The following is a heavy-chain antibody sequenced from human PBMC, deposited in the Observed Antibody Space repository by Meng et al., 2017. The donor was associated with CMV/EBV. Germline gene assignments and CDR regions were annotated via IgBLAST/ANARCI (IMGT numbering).Heavy chain of an antibody. CDR2: ISSSSSYI. V-gene: IGHV3-21*01. D-gene: IGHD2-2*01. CDR3: ARERLYQPLWGDALDI. CDR1: GFSFSTYT. J-gene: IGHJ3*02. Sequence: GESLKISCAPSGFSFSTYTMHWVRQAPGKGLEWVSSISSSSSYIYYEDSVKGRFTISRDNAKNSLYLQMSSLRAEDTAVYYCARERLYQPLWGDALDIWGQGTMVTVSS.